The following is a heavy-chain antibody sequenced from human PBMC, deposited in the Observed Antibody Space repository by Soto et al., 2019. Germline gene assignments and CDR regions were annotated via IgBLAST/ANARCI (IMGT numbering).Heavy chain of an antibody. D-gene: IGHD3-22*01. CDR1: GYSFTSYW. CDR3: ARAPYYYDSSGYYIRGIYYYYGMDV. Sequence: EVQLVQSGAEVKKPGESLRISCKGSGYSFTSYWISWVRQMPGKGLEWMGRIDPSDSYTNYSPSFQGHVTISADKSISTAYLQWSSLKASDTAMYYCARAPYYYDSSGYYIRGIYYYYGMDVWGQGTTVTVSS. J-gene: IGHJ6*02. CDR2: IDPSDSYT. V-gene: IGHV5-10-1*03.